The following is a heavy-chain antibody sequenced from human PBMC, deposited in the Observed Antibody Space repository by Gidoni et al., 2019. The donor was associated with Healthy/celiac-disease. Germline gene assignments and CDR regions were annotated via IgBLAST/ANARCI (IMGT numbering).Heavy chain of an antibody. J-gene: IGHJ4*02. Sequence: EVQLVHSGAAAKKPGASLKISCQGSGYSFTSYWIGLVCQMPGKGLEWMGIIYPGESDSRYSPSFQGQVTISADKSSSTAYLQWSSLKASDTAMYYCAIYGSPVDYWGQGTLVTVSS. CDR3: AIYGSPVDY. V-gene: IGHV5-51*01. CDR2: IYPGESDS. CDR1: GYSFTSYW. D-gene: IGHD2-2*01.